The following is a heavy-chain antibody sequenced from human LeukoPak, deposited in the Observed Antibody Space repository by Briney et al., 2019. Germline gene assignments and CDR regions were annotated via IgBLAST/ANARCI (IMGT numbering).Heavy chain of an antibody. CDR3: ARDSYDSSGYYYPDY. V-gene: IGHV3-21*01. Sequence: GGFLRLSCAASGFTFSSYTMNWVRQAPGKGLEWVSSISSSSTYMYYADSVKGRFTISRDNAKNSLYLQMNSLRAEDTAVYCCARDSYDSSGYYYPDYWGQGTLVAVSS. CDR2: ISSSSTYM. J-gene: IGHJ4*02. CDR1: GFTFSSYT. D-gene: IGHD3-22*01.